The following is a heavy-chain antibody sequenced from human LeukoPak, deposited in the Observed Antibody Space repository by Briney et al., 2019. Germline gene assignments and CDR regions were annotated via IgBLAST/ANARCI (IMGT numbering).Heavy chain of an antibody. J-gene: IGHJ4*02. CDR2: IYYSGST. D-gene: IGHD4-17*01. Sequence: PSETLSLTCTVSGGSISSSSYYWGWIRQPPGKGLEWIGSIYYSGSTYYNPSLKSRVTISVDTSKNQFSLKLHSLTAADTAVYYCAREYGDFDYWGRGTLVTVSS. V-gene: IGHV4-39*07. CDR1: GGSISSSSYY. CDR3: AREYGDFDY.